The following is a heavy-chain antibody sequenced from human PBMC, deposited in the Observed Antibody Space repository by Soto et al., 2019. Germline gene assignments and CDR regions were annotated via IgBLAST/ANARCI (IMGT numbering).Heavy chain of an antibody. V-gene: IGHV1-18*01. D-gene: IGHD3-9*01. CDR3: ARDFLTRISWGSTTAQYSYYGMEV. CDR2: VIPYTGNT. CDR1: GYTLISYA. Sequence: QFQLVQSGDEVKKPGASVRVSCKASGYTLISYALSWVRQAPGQGLEWIGRVIPYTGNTFYGQKFQGRVTITTDTATNTAYMDLRSLKSDDTAVYFCARDFLTRISWGSTTAQYSYYGMEVWGQGTMVTVSS. J-gene: IGHJ6*02.